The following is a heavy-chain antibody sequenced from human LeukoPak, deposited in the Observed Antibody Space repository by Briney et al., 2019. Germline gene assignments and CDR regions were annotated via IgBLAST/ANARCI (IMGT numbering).Heavy chain of an antibody. V-gene: IGHV4-59*08. CDR3: GFSEGDY. D-gene: IGHD6-25*01. J-gene: IGHJ4*02. Sequence: PSETLSLTCTVSGGSISSYYWSWIRQPPGKGLEWIGYIYYSGSTNYNPSLKSRVTMSIDTSKNQFSLKLNSVTAADTAMYFCGFSEGDYWGQGALVTVSS. CDR2: IYYSGST. CDR1: GGSISSYY.